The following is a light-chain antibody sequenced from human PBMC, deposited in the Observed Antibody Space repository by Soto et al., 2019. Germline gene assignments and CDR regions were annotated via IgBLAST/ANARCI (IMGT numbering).Light chain of an antibody. CDR3: SSYASTSTPFV. CDR1: GSDVGGYNY. Sequence: QSALTQPASVSGSPGQSITISCTGTGSDVGGYNYVSWYQQHPDKAPKLMIYDVSNRPSGVSDRFSGSKSGNTASLTISGLQADDGADYYCSSYASTSTPFVFGSGTKVTVL. V-gene: IGLV2-14*01. J-gene: IGLJ1*01. CDR2: DVS.